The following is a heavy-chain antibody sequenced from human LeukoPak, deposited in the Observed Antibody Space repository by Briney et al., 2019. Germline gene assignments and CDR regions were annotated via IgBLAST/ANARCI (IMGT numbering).Heavy chain of an antibody. CDR1: GYTFTSYD. CDR2: MNPNSGNT. CDR3: ARSSSPHYYDSSGYVYYFDY. D-gene: IGHD3-22*01. V-gene: IGHV1-8*01. J-gene: IGHJ4*02. Sequence: ASVKVSCKASGYTFTSYDINWVRQATGQGLEWMGWMNPNSGNTGYAQKLQGRVTMTRNTSISTAYMELSSLRSEDTAVYYCARSSSPHYYDSSGYVYYFDYWGQGTLVTVSS.